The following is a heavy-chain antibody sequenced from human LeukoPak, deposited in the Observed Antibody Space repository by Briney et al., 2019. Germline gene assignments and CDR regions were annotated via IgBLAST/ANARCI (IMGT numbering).Heavy chain of an antibody. Sequence: SVKVSCKASGGTFSSYAISWVRQAPGQGLEWMGGIIPIFGTANYAQKFQGRVTITADKSTSTAYMELSSLRSEDTAVYYCARSGPAYYDILTGSPASPYYYYYMDVWGKGTTVTVSS. CDR3: ARSGPAYYDILTGSPASPYYYYYMDV. J-gene: IGHJ6*03. D-gene: IGHD3-9*01. V-gene: IGHV1-69*06. CDR1: GGTFSSYA. CDR2: IIPIFGTA.